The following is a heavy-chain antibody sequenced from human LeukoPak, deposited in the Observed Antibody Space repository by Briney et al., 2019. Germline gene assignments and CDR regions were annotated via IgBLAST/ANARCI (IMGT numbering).Heavy chain of an antibody. V-gene: IGHV3-74*01. CDR2: INEDGSTT. D-gene: IGHD4-11*01. Sequence: GGSLRLSCAASGFTFSSNWMHWVRQAPGKGLVWVSRINEDGSTTNYADSVKGRSTIFRDNAENSLYLQMNSLRVEDTAFYYCARDLAYSRLDYWGQGMLVTVSS. CDR3: ARDLAYSRLDY. J-gene: IGHJ4*02. CDR1: GFTFSSNW.